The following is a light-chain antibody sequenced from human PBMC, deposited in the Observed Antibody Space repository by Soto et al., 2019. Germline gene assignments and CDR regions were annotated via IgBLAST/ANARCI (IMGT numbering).Light chain of an antibody. CDR2: EVS. CDR3: SSFTTSSTLYV. V-gene: IGLV2-14*01. J-gene: IGLJ1*01. CDR1: SSDVGGYSY. Sequence: QSVLTQPASVSGSPGQSITISCTGTSSDVGGYSYVSWYQQHPGKTPKLMIYEVSNRPSGVSHRFSGSKSGNTASLTISGLQTEDEADYYCSSFTTSSTLYVFGTGTKLTVL.